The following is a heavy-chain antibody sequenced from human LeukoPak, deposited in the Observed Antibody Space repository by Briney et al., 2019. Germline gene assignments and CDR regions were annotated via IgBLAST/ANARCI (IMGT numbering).Heavy chain of an antibody. CDR2: IDHSGAT. CDR3: GSGYDSPDGMDV. CDR1: GGSFSGYY. Sequence: PSETLSLTCAVYGGSFSGYYWSWIRQPPGKGLEWIGEIDHSGATKYSPSLESRVTISVDTSNYQFSLKLSSVTAADTAVYFCGSGYDSPDGMDVWGQGTTVTVSS. D-gene: IGHD5-12*01. V-gene: IGHV4-34*01. J-gene: IGHJ6*02.